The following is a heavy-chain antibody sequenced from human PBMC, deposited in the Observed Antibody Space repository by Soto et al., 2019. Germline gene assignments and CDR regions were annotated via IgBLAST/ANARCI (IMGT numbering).Heavy chain of an antibody. CDR2: INSSCGST. CDR1: GFTFSSYA. Sequence: GGSLRLSCAASGFTFSSYAMSWVRQAPEKGLEWVSTINSSCGSTYYADPVKDRLTITRDNSKNMQYLQMNNLRAEDTALYYCAKNHAREQFVRGENWFDPWGQGTLVTVSS. J-gene: IGHJ5*02. V-gene: IGHV3-23*01. CDR3: AKNHAREQFVRGENWFDP. D-gene: IGHD6-6*01.